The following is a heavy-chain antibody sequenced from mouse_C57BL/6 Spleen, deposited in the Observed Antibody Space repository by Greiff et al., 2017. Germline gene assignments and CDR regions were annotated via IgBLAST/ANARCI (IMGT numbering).Heavy chain of an antibody. J-gene: IGHJ4*01. Sequence: VQLQESGPELVKPGASVKISCKASGYAFSSSWMNWVKQRPGKGLEWIGRIYPGGGDTNYNGKFKGKATLTADKSSSTAYMQLSSLASEDSAVCFSARGGGYADAMDYWGQGTSVTVSS. V-gene: IGHV1-82*01. CDR2: IYPGGGDT. D-gene: IGHD2-2*01. CDR3: ARGGGYADAMDY. CDR1: GYAFSSSW.